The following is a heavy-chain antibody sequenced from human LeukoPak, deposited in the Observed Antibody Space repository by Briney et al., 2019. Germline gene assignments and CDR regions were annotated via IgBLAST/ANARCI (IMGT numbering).Heavy chain of an antibody. CDR2: ISSSSSTI. CDR1: GCTFSSYS. CDR3: AREVEHAFDI. D-gene: IGHD1-1*01. J-gene: IGHJ3*02. V-gene: IGHV3-48*01. Sequence: PGGSLKLACAASGCTFSSYSMNWVRQAPGKGLEWVSYISSSSSTIYYADSVKGRFTISRDYAKNSLYLQMNSLRAEDTAVYYCAREVEHAFDIWGQGTMVTVSS.